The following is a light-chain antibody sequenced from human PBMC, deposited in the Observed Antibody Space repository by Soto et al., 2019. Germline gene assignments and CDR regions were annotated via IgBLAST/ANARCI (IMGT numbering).Light chain of an antibody. J-gene: IGKJ1*01. CDR3: QQYGSSPTWT. V-gene: IGKV3-20*01. CDR2: GAS. Sequence: EVGLTQSPCTVSLSPGERATLSCRASQSVSSNYLAWYQQKPGQAPRLLIYGASTRASGIPDRFSGSGSGTDFTLTISRLEPEDSAVYYCQQYGSSPTWTFGQGTKVDIK. CDR1: QSVSSNY.